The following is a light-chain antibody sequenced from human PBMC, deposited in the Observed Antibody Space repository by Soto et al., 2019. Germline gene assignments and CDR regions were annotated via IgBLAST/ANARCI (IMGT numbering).Light chain of an antibody. CDR3: QSYDSSLSGVV. CDR2: GNS. V-gene: IGLV1-40*01. CDR1: SSNIGAGYD. Sequence: QSVLTQPPSVSGAPGQRVTISCTGSSSNIGAGYDVHWYQQLPGTAPKLLIYGNSNRPSAVPDRFSGSKSGTSASLAITGLQAEDEADYYCQSYDSSLSGVVFGGGTQLTAL. J-gene: IGLJ2*01.